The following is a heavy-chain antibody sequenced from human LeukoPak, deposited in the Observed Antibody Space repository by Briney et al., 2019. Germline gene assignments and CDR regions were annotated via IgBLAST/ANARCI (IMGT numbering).Heavy chain of an antibody. V-gene: IGHV1-2*02. CDR2: INHNSGGT. CDR1: GYTFTGYY. CDR3: ARVEGGWDSSGYYFEYFQH. D-gene: IGHD3-22*01. Sequence: GASVKVSCKASGYTFTGYYMHWVRQAPGQGREWMGWINHNSGGTNYAQKFQGRVTKTRDTPISTAYMELSRLRSDDTAVYYCARVEGGWDSSGYYFEYFQHWGQGTLVTVSS. J-gene: IGHJ1*01.